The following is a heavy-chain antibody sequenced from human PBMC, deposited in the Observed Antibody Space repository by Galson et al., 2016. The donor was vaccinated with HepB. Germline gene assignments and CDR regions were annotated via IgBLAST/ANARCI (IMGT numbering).Heavy chain of an antibody. Sequence: SLRLSCAASGFTFSSYAMSWVRQALGKGLEWVSAISGSGGNSYYADSVKGRFTISRDNSKNTLYVQMHSLRAEDTAVYYCVGAFLGYWGQGTQVTVSS. V-gene: IGHV3-23*01. J-gene: IGHJ4*02. CDR2: ISGSGGNS. CDR3: VGAFLGY. CDR1: GFTFSSYA. D-gene: IGHD3-3*01.